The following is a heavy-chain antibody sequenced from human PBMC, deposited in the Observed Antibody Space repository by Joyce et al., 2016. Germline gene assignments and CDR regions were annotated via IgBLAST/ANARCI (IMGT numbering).Heavy chain of an antibody. V-gene: IGHV3-30*18. CDR2: ISDDGRNI. D-gene: IGHD3-3*01. CDR3: VEGSGYFRGNYFDA. J-gene: IGHJ4*02. Sequence: QVQLVESGGGVVQPGQSLRLSCAASGLRFRAYGLHGVRQAPGKGLEWVAVISDDGRNIYYGDSVKGRFIISRDNSKNRLFLQMSSLRAEDTAVYYCVEGSGYFRGNYFDAWGQGTLVTVSS. CDR1: GLRFRAYG.